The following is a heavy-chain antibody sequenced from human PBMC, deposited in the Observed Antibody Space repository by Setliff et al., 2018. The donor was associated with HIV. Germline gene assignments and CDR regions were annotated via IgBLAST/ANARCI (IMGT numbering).Heavy chain of an antibody. D-gene: IGHD4-17*01. CDR1: GDSISSGSNY. V-gene: IGHV4-61*10. CDR2: ISYSGST. J-gene: IGHJ5*02. CDR3: ARHASGDSVSPISYWFDP. Sequence: SETLSLTCTVSGDSISSGSNYWSWIRQPAGKGLEWIGYISYSGSTNYNPSLKSRVTILVDTSKNHFSLKLTSVTAADTAVYFCARHASGDSVSPISYWFDPWGQGTLVTVSS.